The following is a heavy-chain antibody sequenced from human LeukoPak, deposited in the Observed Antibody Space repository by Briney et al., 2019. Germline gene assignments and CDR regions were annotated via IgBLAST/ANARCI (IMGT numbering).Heavy chain of an antibody. V-gene: IGHV3-48*03. D-gene: IGHD3-10*02. CDR1: GFSFSSYE. CDR3: AELGITMIGGV. CDR2: ISSSGSTI. Sequence: GGSLRLSCAASGFSFSSYEMNWVRQAPGKGLEWVSYISSSGSTIYYADSVKGQFTISRDNAKNSLYPQMNSLRAEDTAVYYCAELGITMIGGVWGKGTTVTISS. J-gene: IGHJ6*04.